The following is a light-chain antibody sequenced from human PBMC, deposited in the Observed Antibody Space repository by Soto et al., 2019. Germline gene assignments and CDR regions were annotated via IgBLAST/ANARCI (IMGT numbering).Light chain of an antibody. CDR1: QSIRSY. CDR2: AAS. V-gene: IGKV1-39*01. J-gene: IGKJ4*01. Sequence: DIQMTQSPSSLSASVGDRVTITCRASQSIRSYLNWYQQKPGKAPKLLIYAASNLQSGVPSRFSGSGSGTDFTLTISSLQPEDFATDYCQQSYSIPLTCGGGTKLEI. CDR3: QQSYSIPLT.